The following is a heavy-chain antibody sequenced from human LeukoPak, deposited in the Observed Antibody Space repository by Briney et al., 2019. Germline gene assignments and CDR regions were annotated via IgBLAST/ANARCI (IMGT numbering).Heavy chain of an antibody. CDR2: INGDESDA. D-gene: IGHD1-26*01. V-gene: IGHV3-74*01. CDR3: AREVGAIDY. CDR1: GFPFSNYW. Sequence: GGPLRLSCAAPGFPFSNYWMHWVRQAPGKGLVWVSHINGDESDANYADSVKGRFTISRDNAKNTLFLQMNSLRAEDTAVYYCAREVGAIDYWGQGTLVTVSS. J-gene: IGHJ4*02.